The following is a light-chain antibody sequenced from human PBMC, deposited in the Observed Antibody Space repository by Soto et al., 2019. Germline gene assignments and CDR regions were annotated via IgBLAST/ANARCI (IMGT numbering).Light chain of an antibody. CDR3: AAWDARLSGYV. CDR2: RND. Sequence: QSALTQPPSASGTPGQRVTPSCSGSSSNIGRHDVFWYQQLPGTAPKLLIYRNDQRPPGVPDRFSGSKSGTSASLAISGLRSEDEADYYCAAWDARLSGYVFGTGTRSPS. V-gene: IGLV1-47*01. CDR1: SSNIGRHD. J-gene: IGLJ1*01.